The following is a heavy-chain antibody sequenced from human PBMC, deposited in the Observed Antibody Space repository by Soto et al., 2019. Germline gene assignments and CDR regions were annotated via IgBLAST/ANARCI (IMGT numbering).Heavy chain of an antibody. CDR1: GGTFSSYA. D-gene: IGHD4-17*01. CDR3: ARDSWRSTVTTSPPGY. Sequence: GASVKVSCKASGGTFSSYAISWVRQAPGQGLEWMGGIIPIFGTANYAQKFQGRVTITADKSTSTAYMELSSLRSEDTAVYYCARDSWRSTVTTSPPGYWGQGTLVTVSS. J-gene: IGHJ4*02. V-gene: IGHV1-69*06. CDR2: IIPIFGTA.